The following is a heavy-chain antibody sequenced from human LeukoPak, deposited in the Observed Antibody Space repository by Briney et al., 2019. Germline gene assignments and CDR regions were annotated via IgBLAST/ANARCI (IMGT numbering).Heavy chain of an antibody. CDR1: GLTLNSYA. D-gene: IGHD2-21*01. V-gene: IGHV3-23*01. Sequence: GGSLRLSCTASGLTLNSYAMSWVRQVPGKGLEWVSASSSSDDGKWYAESVRGRFTISRDTSKNTVYLQMNSLRVEDAGVYYCAKGPSSTCKGGFWYSIYVWGQGNLVTVSS. CDR3: AKGPSSTCKGGFWYSIYV. CDR2: SSSSDDGK. J-gene: IGHJ4*03.